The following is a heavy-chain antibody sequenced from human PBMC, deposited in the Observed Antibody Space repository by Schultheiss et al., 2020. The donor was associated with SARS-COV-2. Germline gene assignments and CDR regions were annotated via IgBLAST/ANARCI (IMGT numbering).Heavy chain of an antibody. CDR1: GFTFSDYY. Sequence: GGSLRLSCAASGFTFSDYYMSWVRQAPGKGLEWVSVIGTAGDTYYPGSVKGQFTISRENAKNSLYLQMNSLRAEDTAVYYCARDLGGYDSVGYYYYYGMDVWGQGTTVTVSS. V-gene: IGHV3-13*01. CDR2: IGTAGDT. D-gene: IGHD5-12*01. J-gene: IGHJ6*02. CDR3: ARDLGGYDSVGYYYYYGMDV.